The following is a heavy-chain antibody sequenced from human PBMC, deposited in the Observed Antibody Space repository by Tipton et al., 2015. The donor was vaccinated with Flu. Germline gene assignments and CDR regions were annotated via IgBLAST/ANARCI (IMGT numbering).Heavy chain of an antibody. CDR1: GGALSSFY. Sequence: TLSLTCTVSGGALSSFYWNWIRQPAGKGLEWVGRIYSSGSATYSPSLKSRVTVSLDTSKNQVSLKMTSVTAADTAVYYCARLLKERGWGLAYWGRGTLVTVSS. CDR3: ARLLKERGWGLAY. V-gene: IGHV4-4*07. J-gene: IGHJ4*02. CDR2: IYSSGSA. D-gene: IGHD2-21*02.